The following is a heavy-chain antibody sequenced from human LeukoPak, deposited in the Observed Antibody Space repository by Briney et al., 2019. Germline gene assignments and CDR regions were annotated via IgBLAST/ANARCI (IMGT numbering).Heavy chain of an antibody. V-gene: IGHV3-23*01. J-gene: IGHJ6*02. CDR2: ISGSGDNT. Sequence: PGGSLRLSCAASGFTFDNYAMTWVRQAPGKGLEWVSGISGSGDNTYYADSVKGRFTISRDNSKNTLHLQMKSLRAEDTAVYYCARGPYGDDSNGYYGMDVWGQGTPVTVSS. D-gene: IGHD4-17*01. CDR3: ARGPYGDDSNGYYGMDV. CDR1: GFTFDNYA.